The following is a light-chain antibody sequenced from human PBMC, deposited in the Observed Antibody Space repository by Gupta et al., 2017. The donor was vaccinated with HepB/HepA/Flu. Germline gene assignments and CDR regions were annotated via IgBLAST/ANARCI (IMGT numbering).Light chain of an antibody. Sequence: QSALTQPASVSGSPEQSITISCTGTSSDVGDFDFVSWYQQHPGKAPKLMIYDVSNRPSGVSNRFSGSKSGKTASLTISGLQAEDEADYYCSSYTSGSTRVFGGGTKLTVL. V-gene: IGLV2-14*03. J-gene: IGLJ3*02. CDR1: SSDVGDFDF. CDR2: DVS. CDR3: SSYTSGSTRV.